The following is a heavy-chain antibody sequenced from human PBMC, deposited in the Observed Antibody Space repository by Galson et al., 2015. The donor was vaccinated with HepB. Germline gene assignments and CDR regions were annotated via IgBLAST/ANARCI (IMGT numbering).Heavy chain of an antibody. J-gene: IGHJ6*02. V-gene: IGHV3-30-3*01. CDR1: GFTFSSYA. D-gene: IGHD2-21*02. Sequence: SLRLSCAASGFTFSSYAMHWVRQAPGKGLEWVAIISYDGNNKYYADSVKGRFTISRDNSKNTLYLQMNSLRAEDTAVFYCAREDSVVTAFRYFHYGLDVWGQGTTVTVSS. CDR2: ISYDGNNK. CDR3: AREDSVVTAFRYFHYGLDV.